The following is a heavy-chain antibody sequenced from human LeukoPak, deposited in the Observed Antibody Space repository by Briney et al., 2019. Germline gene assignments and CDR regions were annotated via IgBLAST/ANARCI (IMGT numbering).Heavy chain of an antibody. V-gene: IGHV5-51*01. Sequence: GESLKISGKGSGYSFTSYWIGWVRQMPGKGLEWMAIIYPGDSDTRYSPSLEGQVTISADKSISTAYLQWSSLKATDTAMYYCARSSDSSGYYDYFDYWGQGTLVTVSS. J-gene: IGHJ4*02. CDR3: ARSSDSSGYYDYFDY. D-gene: IGHD3-22*01. CDR1: GYSFTSYW. CDR2: IYPGDSDT.